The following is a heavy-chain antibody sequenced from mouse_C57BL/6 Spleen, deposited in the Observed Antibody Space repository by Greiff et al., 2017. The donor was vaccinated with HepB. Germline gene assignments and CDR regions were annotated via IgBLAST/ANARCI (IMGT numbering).Heavy chain of an antibody. V-gene: IGHV1-50*01. Sequence: QVQLQQPGAELVKPGASVKLSCKASGYTFTSYWMQWVKQRPGQGLEWIGEIDPSDSYTNYNQKFKGKAKLTVDTSSSTAYMQLSSLTSEDSAVYYCARGGGTTALSDYWGQGTTPTVSP. CDR2: IDPSDSYT. J-gene: IGHJ2*01. CDR1: GYTFTSYW. CDR3: ARGGGTTALSDY. D-gene: IGHD1-2*01.